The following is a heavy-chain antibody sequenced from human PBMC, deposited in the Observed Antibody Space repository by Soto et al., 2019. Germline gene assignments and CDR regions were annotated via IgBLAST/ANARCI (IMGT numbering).Heavy chain of an antibody. CDR3: ARGRYDSWCHYCFDS. CDR1: GLTFDNFA. J-gene: IGHJ4*02. CDR2: ITCDGSVL. Sequence: GGSLRLSCVGTGLTFDNFAMHWVRQAPGKGLEWVAGITCDGSVLSYADSVKGRFTISRDNSRNSLYLQMDSLRDEDTALYCCARGRYDSWCHYCFDSWGQGTLVTVSS. D-gene: IGHD3-16*01. V-gene: IGHV3-9*01.